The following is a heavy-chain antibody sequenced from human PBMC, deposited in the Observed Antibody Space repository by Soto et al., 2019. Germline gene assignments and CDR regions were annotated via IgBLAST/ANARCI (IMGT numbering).Heavy chain of an antibody. D-gene: IGHD3-10*01. CDR1: GGTFSSYA. J-gene: IGHJ6*02. CDR2: IIPIFGTA. V-gene: IGHV1-69*01. CDR3: ARANIPLVLGVIIDYYSYRMDV. Sequence: QVQLVQSGAEVKKPGSSVKVSCKASGGTFSSYAISWVRQAPGQGLEWMGGIIPIFGTANYAQKFQGRVTIPADESTSTAYMELGSLRSEETAVYYCARANIPLVLGVIIDYYSYRMDVWGQGTTVTVSS.